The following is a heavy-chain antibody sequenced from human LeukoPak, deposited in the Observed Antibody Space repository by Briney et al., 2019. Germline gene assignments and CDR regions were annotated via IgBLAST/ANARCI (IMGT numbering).Heavy chain of an antibody. V-gene: IGHV3-53*01. Sequence: GGSLRLSCAASGFTVSSNYMSWVRQAPGKGLEWVSVIYSGGSTYYADSVKGRFTISRDNSKNTLYLQMNSLRVEDTAVYYCARRSGYSSSWYGGFDYWGQGTLVTVSS. CDR1: GFTVSSNY. CDR2: IYSGGST. CDR3: ARRSGYSSSWYGGFDY. D-gene: IGHD6-13*01. J-gene: IGHJ4*02.